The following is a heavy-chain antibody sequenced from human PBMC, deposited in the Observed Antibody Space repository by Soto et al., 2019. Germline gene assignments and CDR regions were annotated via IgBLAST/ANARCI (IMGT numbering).Heavy chain of an antibody. V-gene: IGHV6-1*01. J-gene: IGHJ4*02. D-gene: IGHD6-25*01. CDR1: GDSVSSNTVT. CDR3: GRDPGGF. CDR2: TYYRSKWRN. Sequence: SQTLSLTCAVSGDSVSSNTVTWHWIRQSPSRGLEWLGRTYYRSKWRNDYAVSVRGRITINPDTTKNQFSLQLNSVTPEDTAVYYCGRDPGGFWGQGTLVTVSS.